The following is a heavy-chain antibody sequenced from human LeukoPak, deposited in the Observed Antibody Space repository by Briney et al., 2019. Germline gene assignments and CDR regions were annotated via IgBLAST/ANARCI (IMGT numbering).Heavy chain of an antibody. V-gene: IGHV3-23*01. CDR2: ISGSGGST. CDR1: GFTFSSYA. D-gene: IGHD3-16*01. Sequence: GGALRLSCAASGFTFSSYAISLVRQAPGEGLEWVSAISGSGGSTYYADSVKGRFTISRDNSKNTLYLQMNSLRAEDTAVYYCAKAGWGWRTYFDYWGQGTLVTVSS. J-gene: IGHJ4*02. CDR3: AKAGWGWRTYFDY.